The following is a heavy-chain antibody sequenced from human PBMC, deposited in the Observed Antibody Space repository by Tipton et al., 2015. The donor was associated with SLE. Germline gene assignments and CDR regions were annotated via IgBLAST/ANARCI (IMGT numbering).Heavy chain of an antibody. CDR2: IYPGDSDT. CDR1: GYSFTSYW. D-gene: IGHD5-12*01. Sequence: QLVQSGAEVKKPGESLKISCKGSGYSFTSYWIGWVRQMPGKGLEWMGIIYPGDSDTRYSPSFQGQVTISADKSINTAYLQWSSLKASDPAMYYCARHAAGPTGGYDSGFDYWGQGTLVTVSS. CDR3: ARHAAGPTGGYDSGFDY. J-gene: IGHJ4*02. V-gene: IGHV5-51*01.